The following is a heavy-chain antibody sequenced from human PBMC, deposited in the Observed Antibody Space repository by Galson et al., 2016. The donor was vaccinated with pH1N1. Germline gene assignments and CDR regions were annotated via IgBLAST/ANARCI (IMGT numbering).Heavy chain of an antibody. Sequence: SVKVSCKVSGYTLTELSMHWVRQAPGKGLEWMGGFDPEDGETIYAQKFQGRVTMTEDTSTATAYMELSSPRSEATAVYYCATVIAAGYGMDVWGQGTTVTVSS. CDR3: ATVIAAGYGMDV. CDR2: FDPEDGET. V-gene: IGHV1-24*01. J-gene: IGHJ6*02. CDR1: GYTLTELS. D-gene: IGHD6-13*01.